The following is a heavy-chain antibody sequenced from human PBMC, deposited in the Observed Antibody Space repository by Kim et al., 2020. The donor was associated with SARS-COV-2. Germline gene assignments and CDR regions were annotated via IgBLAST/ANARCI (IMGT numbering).Heavy chain of an antibody. CDR2: ISYDGSNK. CDR1: GFTFSSYG. Sequence: GGSLRLSCAASGFTFSSYGMHWVRQAPGKGLEWVAVISYDGSNKYYADSVKGRFTISRDNSKNTLYLQMNSLRAEDTAVYYCAKDEPWSIDYWGQGTLVTVSS. J-gene: IGHJ4*02. D-gene: IGHD2-8*02. CDR3: AKDEPWSIDY. V-gene: IGHV3-30*18.